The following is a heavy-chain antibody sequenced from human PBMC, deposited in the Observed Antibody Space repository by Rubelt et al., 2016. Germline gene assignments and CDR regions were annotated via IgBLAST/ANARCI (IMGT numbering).Heavy chain of an antibody. CDR3: ARTPAATLLFDY. CDR1: GGSFSGYY. D-gene: IGHD2-15*01. J-gene: IGHJ4*02. V-gene: IGHV4-34*01. CDR2: INHSGST. Sequence: ETLSLTCAVYGGSFSGYYWSWIRQPPGKGLEWIGEINHSGSTNYNPSLKSRVTISVDTSKNQFSLKLSSVTAADTAVYYCARTPAATLLFDYWGQGTLVTVSS.